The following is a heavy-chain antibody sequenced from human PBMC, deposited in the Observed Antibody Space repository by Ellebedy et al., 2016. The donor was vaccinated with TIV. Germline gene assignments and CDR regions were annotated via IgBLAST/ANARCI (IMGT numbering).Heavy chain of an antibody. CDR3: ASPKVPRGYCSGGRCLETDYYYYSLDV. V-gene: IGHV1-69*04. CDR1: GGTFGSYV. CDR2: IIPILDIA. J-gene: IGHJ6*02. Sequence: AASVKVSCKASGGTFGSYVITWVRQAPGQGLEWMGRIIPILDIANYAQKFQGRVTITADKSTSTAYMELSSLRSEDTAVYYCASPKVPRGYCSGGRCLETDYYYYSLDVWGQGTTVTVSS. D-gene: IGHD2-15*01.